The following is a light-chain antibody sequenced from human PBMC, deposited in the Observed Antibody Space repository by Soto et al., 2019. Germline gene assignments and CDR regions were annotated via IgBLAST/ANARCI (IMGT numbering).Light chain of an antibody. CDR1: QSVSSSY. CDR3: QQYGGSPRT. CDR2: GAS. V-gene: IGKV3-20*01. Sequence: EXXXTQSPGTLSLSPGERATLSCRASQSVSSSYLAWYQQKPGQAPRLLIYGASSRATGIPDRFSGSGSGTDFTLTISRLEPEDFAVYYCQQYGGSPRTFGQGTKVEIK. J-gene: IGKJ1*01.